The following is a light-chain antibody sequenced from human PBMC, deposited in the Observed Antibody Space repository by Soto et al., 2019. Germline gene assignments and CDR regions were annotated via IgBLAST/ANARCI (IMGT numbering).Light chain of an antibody. J-gene: IGLJ1*01. Sequence: QSVLTQPASVSGSPGQSITISCTGTSSDVGGYNYVSWYQQHPGKAPKLMIYEVSNRPSGVSNRFSGSKSGNPASLTISGLQAEDEVDYYCSSHTSSSTPYVFGTGTKLTVL. CDR1: SSDVGGYNY. CDR3: SSHTSSSTPYV. CDR2: EVS. V-gene: IGLV2-14*01.